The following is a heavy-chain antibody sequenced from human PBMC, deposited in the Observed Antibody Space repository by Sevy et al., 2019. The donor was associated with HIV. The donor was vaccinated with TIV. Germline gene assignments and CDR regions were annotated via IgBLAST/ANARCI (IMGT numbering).Heavy chain of an antibody. V-gene: IGHV4-38-2*02. CDR1: GYSISSAYY. CDR2: IYHSGTT. Sequence: SESLSLTCTVSGYSISSAYYWGWIRQPPGKGLEWIGSIYHSGTTHYTPSLRSRVTISVDTSKNQFSLKLTSVTAAETAVYYCARGHLCYWNFWDYFDYWGQGTLVTVSS. CDR3: ARGHLCYWNFWDYFDY. J-gene: IGHJ4*02. D-gene: IGHD1-1*01.